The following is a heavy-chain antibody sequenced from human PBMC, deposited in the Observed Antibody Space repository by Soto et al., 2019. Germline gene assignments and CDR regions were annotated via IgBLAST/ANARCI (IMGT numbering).Heavy chain of an antibody. CDR2: IYYSGST. V-gene: IGHV4-31*03. CDR3: ARGQDSSGWLNFDY. CDR1: GGSISSGGYY. D-gene: IGHD6-19*01. J-gene: IGHJ4*02. Sequence: QVQLQESGPGLVKPSQTLSLTCTVSGGSISSGGYYWSWIRQHPGKGLEWIGYIYYSGSTYYNPSLKSRVTISLDTSKHQFSLKLSSVTAADTAIYYCARGQDSSGWLNFDYWGQGTLVTVSS.